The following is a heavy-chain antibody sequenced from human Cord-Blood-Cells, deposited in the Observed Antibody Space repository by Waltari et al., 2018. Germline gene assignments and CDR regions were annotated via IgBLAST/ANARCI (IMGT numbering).Heavy chain of an antibody. CDR1: GFTFSSYW. D-gene: IGHD1-26*01. V-gene: IGHV3-74*01. J-gene: IGHJ4*02. CDR3: ARDGVGATAHPDFDY. CDR2: INSDGSST. Sequence: EVQLVESGGGLVQPGGSLRLSCAASGFTFSSYWMHWVRQAPGKGLGWVSRINSDGSSTSYADSVKGRFTISRDNAKNTLYLQMNSLRGEDTVVYYCARDGVGATAHPDFDYWGQGTLVTVSS.